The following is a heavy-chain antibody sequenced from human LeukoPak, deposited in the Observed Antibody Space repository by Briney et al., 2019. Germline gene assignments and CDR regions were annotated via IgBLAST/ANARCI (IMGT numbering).Heavy chain of an antibody. J-gene: IGHJ4*02. V-gene: IGHV3-23*01. CDR2: ISGSGGST. Sequence: PGGSLRLSCAASGFTFSSYAMSWVRQAPGKGLEWVSAISGSGGSTYYADSVKGRFTISRDNTKNTLYLQMNSLRAEDTAVYYCAKDSGGDFWSGYKFFDYWGQGTLVTVSS. CDR1: GFTFSSYA. CDR3: AKDSGGDFWSGYKFFDY. D-gene: IGHD3-3*01.